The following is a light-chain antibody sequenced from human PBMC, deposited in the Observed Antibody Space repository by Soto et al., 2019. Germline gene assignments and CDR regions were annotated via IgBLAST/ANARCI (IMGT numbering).Light chain of an antibody. J-gene: IGKJ2*01. CDR1: QSVSSY. CDR2: GAS. CDR3: QHRGKWPRT. V-gene: IGKV3-11*01. Sequence: EIVLTQSPATLSLSPAERATLSCRASQSVSSYLAWYQQKPGQAPRLRIYGASNRDTGIPAGFSGSGSGTDFTLTISSLEPEDFAVYYCQHRGKWPRTFGQGTKLEIK.